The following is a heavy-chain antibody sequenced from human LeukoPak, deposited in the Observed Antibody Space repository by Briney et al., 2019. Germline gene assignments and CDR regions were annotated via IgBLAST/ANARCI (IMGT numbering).Heavy chain of an antibody. CDR3: VAQQLAPP. D-gene: IGHD5-12*01. J-gene: IGHJ5*02. CDR2: IKEDGSIE. CDR1: GFTFSNYW. V-gene: IGHV3-7*01. Sequence: GRSLRPSCAASGFTFSNYWMSWVRQAPAKGLEWVANIKEDGSIEDYVDSVKGRFNVSRDNAKNSLYLQMNSLRAEDTAVYYCVAQQLAPPWGQGTLVTVSS.